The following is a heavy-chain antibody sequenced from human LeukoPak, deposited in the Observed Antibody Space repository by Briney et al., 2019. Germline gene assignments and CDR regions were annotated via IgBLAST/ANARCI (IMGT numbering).Heavy chain of an antibody. CDR3: ARQGVSSYQYYFDY. Sequence: PSETLSLTCTVSGGSISSYFWSWIRQTPGKGLEWIGDIHHSGSTNYNPSLKSRVTISVDTSKNQFSLKLTSVTAADTAVYYCARQGVSSYQYYFDYWGQGTLVTVSS. J-gene: IGHJ4*02. V-gene: IGHV4-59*08. CDR2: IHHSGST. D-gene: IGHD3-22*01. CDR1: GGSISSYF.